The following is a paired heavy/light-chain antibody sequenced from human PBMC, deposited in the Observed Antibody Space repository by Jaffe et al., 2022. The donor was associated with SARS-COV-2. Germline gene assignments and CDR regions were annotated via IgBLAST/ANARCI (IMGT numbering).Light chain of an antibody. CDR3: NSRITSGQHV. CDR2: GEN. V-gene: IGLV3-19*01. CDR1: TLRRYY. J-gene: IGLJ1*01. Sequence: SSELTQDPAVSVALGQTVRITCQGDTLRRYYASWYQQKPGQAPVFVIYGENNRPSGIPDRFSGSSSGNTASLTITGAQAEDEADYYCNSRITSGQHVFGTGTRVTVL.
Heavy chain of an antibody. Sequence: QVQLVESGGGVVQPGRSLRLSCAASGFLFSNYPMHWVRQAPGKGLEWVAVIAHDANREYYADSVKGRFTIARDNFENTLYLEMKSLRVEDTAVYYCGREIFSTSGSYYDYWGQGTLVTVSS. J-gene: IGHJ4*02. CDR2: IAHDANRE. CDR3: GREIFSTSGSYYDY. V-gene: IGHV3-30-3*01. D-gene: IGHD3-10*01. CDR1: GFLFSNYP.